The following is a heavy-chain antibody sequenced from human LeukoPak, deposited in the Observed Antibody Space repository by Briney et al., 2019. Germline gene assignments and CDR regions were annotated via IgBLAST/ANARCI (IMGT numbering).Heavy chain of an antibody. Sequence: GGSLRLSCAASGFTFSSYAITWVRQAPGKGLEWVAYIRSDGYHTYYADSVKGRFTITRDNLKNTLYLQMNSLRPEDMAVYYCAKPSGSGVDYWGRGTRVTVSS. V-gene: IGHV3-30*02. J-gene: IGHJ4*02. D-gene: IGHD1-26*01. CDR3: AKPSGSGVDY. CDR2: IRSDGYHT. CDR1: GFTFSSYA.